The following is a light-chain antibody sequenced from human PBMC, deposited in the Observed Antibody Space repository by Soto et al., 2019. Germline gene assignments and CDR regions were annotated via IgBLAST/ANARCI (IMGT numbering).Light chain of an antibody. CDR2: KAS. Sequence: DIQMTQSPSTLSASVGDRVTITCRASQSISSWLAWYQQKPGKAPKLLIYKASSLESGVPSRFSGSGSGTEFTLTISSLQPDDFATYYCQQYNSYSPWPYTFGQGTKLEIK. CDR1: QSISSW. V-gene: IGKV1-5*03. J-gene: IGKJ2*01. CDR3: QQYNSYSPWPYT.